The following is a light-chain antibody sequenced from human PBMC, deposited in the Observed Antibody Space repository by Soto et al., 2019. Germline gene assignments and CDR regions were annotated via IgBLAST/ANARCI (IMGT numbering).Light chain of an antibody. J-gene: IGKJ5*01. CDR1: ESISNN. CDR2: SSS. Sequence: EIVMTQSPATLSVSPVERATLSCRAGESISNNVAWYQQKPGQSPRLLIYSSSTRATGIPARFSGSGSGTEFTLTISSLQSEDFAVYYCQQYNNWPPEITCGQGTRREIK. V-gene: IGKV3-15*01. CDR3: QQYNNWPPEIT.